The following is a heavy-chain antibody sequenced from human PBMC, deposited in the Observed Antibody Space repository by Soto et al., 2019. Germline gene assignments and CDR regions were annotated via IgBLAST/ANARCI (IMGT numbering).Heavy chain of an antibody. J-gene: IGHJ4*02. CDR1: GFTFSSYA. Sequence: PGGSLRLSCAASGFTFSSYAMSWVRQAPGRGLEWVSAISGSGGSTYYADSVKGRFTISRDNSKNTLYLQMNSLRAEDTAVYYCAKVTDGYNFNPLFDYWGQGTLVTVSS. V-gene: IGHV3-23*01. D-gene: IGHD5-12*01. CDR2: ISGSGGST. CDR3: AKVTDGYNFNPLFDY.